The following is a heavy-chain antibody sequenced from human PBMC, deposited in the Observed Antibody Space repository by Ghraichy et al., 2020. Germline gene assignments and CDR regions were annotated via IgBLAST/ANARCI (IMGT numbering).Heavy chain of an antibody. V-gene: IGHV4-59*01. CDR1: GGSISSYY. Sequence: SETLSLTCTVSGGSISSYYWSWIRQPPGKGLEWIGYIYYSGSTNYNPSLKSRVTISVDTSKNQFSLKLSSVTAADTAVYYCARDSPRLGIAVAGTGSGGEGMDVWGQGTTVTVSS. CDR3: ARDSPRLGIAVAGTGSGGEGMDV. CDR2: IYYSGST. D-gene: IGHD6-19*01. J-gene: IGHJ6*02.